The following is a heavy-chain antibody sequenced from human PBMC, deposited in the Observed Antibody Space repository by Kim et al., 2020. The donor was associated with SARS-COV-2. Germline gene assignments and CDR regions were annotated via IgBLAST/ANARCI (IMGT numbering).Heavy chain of an antibody. J-gene: IGHJ3*02. D-gene: IGHD3-10*01. CDR2: IYPGDSDT. CDR1: GYSFTNYW. V-gene: IGHV5-51*01. CDR3: ARPYRGVIINDAFDI. Sequence: GESLKISCKGSGYSFTNYWIAWVRQMPGKGLEWMGTIYPGDSDTRYSPPFQGQVTISADKSISTAYLQWSSLKASDTAMYYCARPYRGVIINDAFDIWGQGTMVTVSS.